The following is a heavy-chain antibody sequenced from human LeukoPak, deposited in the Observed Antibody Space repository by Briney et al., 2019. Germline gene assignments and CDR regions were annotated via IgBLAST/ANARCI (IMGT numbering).Heavy chain of an antibody. CDR1: GFSFSNYG. CDR3: AKEEAWGVNAFDF. V-gene: IGHV3-30*18. D-gene: IGHD3-10*01. CDR2: IGNDGRAK. J-gene: IGHJ4*02. Sequence: GGSLRLSCVASGFSFSNYGIHWVRQAPGKGLEWVAVIGNDGRAKYYADSVRGRFTISRDNSENTLYLQMDSLRSEDTAVYYCAKEEAWGVNAFDFWGQGILVTVPS.